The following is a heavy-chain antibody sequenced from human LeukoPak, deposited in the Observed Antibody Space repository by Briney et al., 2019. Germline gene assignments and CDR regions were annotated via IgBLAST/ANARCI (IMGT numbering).Heavy chain of an antibody. V-gene: IGHV5-51*01. CDR2: IYPADSDI. D-gene: IGHD2-15*01. J-gene: IGHJ5*02. Sequence: GESLKISCKGSGYSINNYWIGWVRQMPGKGLEWMGIIYPADSDIRYSPSFQGQVTISDDKSISTDYLQWSSLKASDTAMYYCARQEYCSGGSCYTWFDPWGQGTLVTVSS. CDR1: GYSINNYW. CDR3: ARQEYCSGGSCYTWFDP.